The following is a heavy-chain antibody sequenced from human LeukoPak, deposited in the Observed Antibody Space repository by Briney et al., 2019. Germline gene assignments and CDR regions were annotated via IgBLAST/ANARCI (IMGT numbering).Heavy chain of an antibody. D-gene: IGHD2-15*01. V-gene: IGHV4-30-4*08. CDR2: IYYSGST. J-gene: IGHJ5*02. Sequence: PSQTLSLTCTVSGGSISSGAYYWSWIRQHPGKGLEWIGYIYYSGSTYYNPSLKSRVTISVDTYKNQFSLKLSSVTVADTAVYYCARLNCSGGSCYSVDHWGQGTLVTVSS. CDR1: GGSISSGAYY. CDR3: ARLNCSGGSCYSVDH.